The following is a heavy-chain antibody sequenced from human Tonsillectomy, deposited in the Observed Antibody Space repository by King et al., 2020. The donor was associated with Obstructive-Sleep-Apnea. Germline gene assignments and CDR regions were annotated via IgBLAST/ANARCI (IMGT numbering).Heavy chain of an antibody. CDR2: ISDDGINK. V-gene: IGHV3-30*04. Sequence: VQLVESGGGVVQPGRSLRLSCAASGFNFNNYAMHWVRQAPGKGLEWLAVISDDGINKYYADSVEGRFTVSRDNSKNTLYLQMNSLRTEDTAVYHCAREADRLNGMDVWDQGTTVTVSS. J-gene: IGHJ6*02. D-gene: IGHD6-6*01. CDR3: AREADRLNGMDV. CDR1: GFNFNNYA.